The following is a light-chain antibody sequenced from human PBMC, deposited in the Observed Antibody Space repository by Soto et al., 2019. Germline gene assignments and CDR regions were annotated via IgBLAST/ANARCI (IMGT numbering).Light chain of an antibody. J-gene: IGKJ5*01. CDR1: QSVSSSY. CDR3: QQCGSPPIT. V-gene: IGKV3-20*01. Sequence: IVLTQSPGTLSLSPGERATLSCRPSQSVSSSYLAWYQQKPGQAPRLLIYGASSRATGIPDRFSGSGSGTDFTLTISRLEPEDFAVYYCQQCGSPPITFGQGTRLEI. CDR2: GAS.